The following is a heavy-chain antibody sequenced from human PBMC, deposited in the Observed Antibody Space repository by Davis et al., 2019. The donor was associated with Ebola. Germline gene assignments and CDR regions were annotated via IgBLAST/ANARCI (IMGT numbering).Heavy chain of an antibody. J-gene: IGHJ4*02. V-gene: IGHV4-38-2*01. CDR2: IYHSGST. D-gene: IGHD3-3*01. Sequence: SETLSLTCAVSGGSISSGYYWGWIRQPPGKGLAWNGSIYHSGSTYYNPSLKSRVTISVDTSKNQFSLKLSSVTAADTAVYYCARVDDFWSGYFDYWGQGTLVTVSS. CDR1: GGSISSGYY. CDR3: ARVDDFWSGYFDY.